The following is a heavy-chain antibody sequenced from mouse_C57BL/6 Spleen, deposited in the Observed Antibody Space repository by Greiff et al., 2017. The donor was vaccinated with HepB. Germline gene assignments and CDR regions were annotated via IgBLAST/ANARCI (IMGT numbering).Heavy chain of an antibody. CDR3: ARYGGLRRDYAMDD. V-gene: IGHV7-3*01. J-gene: IGHJ4*01. CDR2: IRNKANGYTT. CDR1: GFTFTDYY. Sequence: EVQLVESGGGLVQPGGSLSLSCAASGFTFTDYYMSWVRQPPGKALEWLGFIRNKANGYTTAYSASVKGRFTISRDNSQSILYLQMNALRAEDRATYYCARYGGLRRDYAMDDWGQGTSVTVSS. D-gene: IGHD2-4*01.